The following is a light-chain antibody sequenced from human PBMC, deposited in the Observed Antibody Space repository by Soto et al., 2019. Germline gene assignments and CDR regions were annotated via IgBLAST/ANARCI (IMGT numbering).Light chain of an antibody. Sequence: QAVVTQEPSLTVSPGGTVTLTCGSSTGAVATGHYAYWFHQKPGQAPRLLIYDTYNRFSWTPARFSGSLLGGKAALTLSGAQPEDEADYYCLLYSGGYVFGPGTKVTVL. CDR3: LLYSGGYV. J-gene: IGLJ1*01. V-gene: IGLV7-46*01. CDR2: DTY. CDR1: TGAVATGHY.